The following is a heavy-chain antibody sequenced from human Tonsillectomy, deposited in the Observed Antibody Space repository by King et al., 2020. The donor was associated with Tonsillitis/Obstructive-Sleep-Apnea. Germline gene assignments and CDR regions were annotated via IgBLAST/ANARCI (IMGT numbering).Heavy chain of an antibody. Sequence: VQLQQWGAGLLRPSETLSLTCAVYGGSFSTHYWSWVRQPPGKGLEWIGEINHSAGTNYNPSLKSRVTISLDTSRNQFSLEMSSVTAADTAIYYCSTMDYFYNMDVWGKGTTVTVPS. CDR1: GGSFSTHY. J-gene: IGHJ6*03. V-gene: IGHV4-34*01. D-gene: IGHD5-24*01. CDR3: STMDYFYNMDV. CDR2: INHSAGT.